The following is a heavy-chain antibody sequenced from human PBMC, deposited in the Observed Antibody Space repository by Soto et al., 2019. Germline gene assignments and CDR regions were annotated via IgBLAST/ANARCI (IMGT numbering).Heavy chain of an antibody. D-gene: IGHD6-13*01. CDR3: AHLSWAASGTRYYFDY. Sequence: QITLTESGPTLVKPTQTLTLTCTFSGFSFSTSAVGVGWIRQPPGKALEWLALIYWDDDKRYSPFLKSRLTITKDTSTNQVVLTMPNMDPVDTGTYYCAHLSWAASGTRYYFDYWGQGTLVTVSS. CDR1: GFSFSTSAVG. CDR2: IYWDDDK. J-gene: IGHJ4*02. V-gene: IGHV2-5*02.